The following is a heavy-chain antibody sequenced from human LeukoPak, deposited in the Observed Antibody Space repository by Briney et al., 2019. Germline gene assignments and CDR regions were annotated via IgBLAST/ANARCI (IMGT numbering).Heavy chain of an antibody. CDR2: IIPIFGTA. D-gene: IGHD3-10*01. Sequence: SVKVSCKASGGTFSSYAISWVRQAPGQGLEWMGRIIPIFGTANYAQKFQGRVTITADKSTSTAYMELSSLRSEDTAVSYCARVPGSGSFPPNWGQGTLVTVSS. J-gene: IGHJ4*02. V-gene: IGHV1-69*06. CDR3: ARVPGSGSFPPN. CDR1: GGTFSSYA.